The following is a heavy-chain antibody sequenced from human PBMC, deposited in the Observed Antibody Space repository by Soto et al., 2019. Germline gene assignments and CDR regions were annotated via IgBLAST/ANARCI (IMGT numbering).Heavy chain of an antibody. Sequence: QVQLVQSGAEVKKPGASVKVSCKASGYTFTSYGISWVRQAPGQGLEGMGWISAYNGNTNYAQKLQGRVTMTTDTSTSTAYMELRSLRSDDTAVYYCARVSAIFGVVNDYYFDYWGQGTLVTVSS. V-gene: IGHV1-18*01. D-gene: IGHD3-3*01. J-gene: IGHJ4*02. CDR2: ISAYNGNT. CDR3: ARVSAIFGVVNDYYFDY. CDR1: GYTFTSYG.